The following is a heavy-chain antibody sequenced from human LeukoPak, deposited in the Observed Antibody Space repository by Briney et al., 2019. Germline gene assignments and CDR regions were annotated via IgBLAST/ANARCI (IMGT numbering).Heavy chain of an antibody. CDR2: IKPDGSDN. CDR3: TRADVPAAGNF. J-gene: IGHJ4*02. V-gene: IGHV3-7*01. Sequence: SGGSLRLSCVASGFTFSSYWMTWVRQAPGKGLEWVANIKPDGSDNFFVDSLKGRFTISRDNAKNSLYLQMNGLRVEDTAVYYCTRADVPAAGNFWGQGTLVTVSS. CDR1: GFTFSSYW. D-gene: IGHD2-2*01.